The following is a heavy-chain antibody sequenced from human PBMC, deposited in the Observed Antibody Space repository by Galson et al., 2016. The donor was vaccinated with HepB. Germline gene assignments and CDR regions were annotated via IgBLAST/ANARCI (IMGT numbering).Heavy chain of an antibody. CDR2: ISSSSSYV. CDR1: GFTFSSYS. CDR3: AGFFGVVISPDSYYYGMDV. Sequence: SLRLSCAASGFTFSSYSMNWVRQAPGKGLEWVSSISSSSSYVYYADSVKGRFTISRDNAKNSLYLQMNSLRAVDTACYYCAGFFGVVISPDSYYYGMDVWGQGTPATVSS. D-gene: IGHD3-3*01. V-gene: IGHV3-21*01. J-gene: IGHJ6*02.